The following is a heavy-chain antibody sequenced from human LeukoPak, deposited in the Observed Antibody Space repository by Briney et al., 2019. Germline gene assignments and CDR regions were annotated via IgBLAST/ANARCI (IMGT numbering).Heavy chain of an antibody. CDR3: ARSSGTGTFSY. V-gene: IGHV4-39*02. Sequence: SETLSLTCTVSGDSISRSTYYWAWIRQPPGKGLEWIGSVYYGRSPYFNPSLESRATISVDMSKNHFSLKVSSVTAADTAVYYCARSSGTGTFSYWGQGTLVTVSS. J-gene: IGHJ4*02. CDR2: VYYGRSP. CDR1: GDSISRSTYY. D-gene: IGHD6-25*01.